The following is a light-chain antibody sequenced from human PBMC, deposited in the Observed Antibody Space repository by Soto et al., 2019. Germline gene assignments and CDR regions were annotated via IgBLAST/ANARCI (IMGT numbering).Light chain of an antibody. CDR2: LGS. J-gene: IGKJ1*01. Sequence: DIVMTQSPLSLPVTPGEPASISCRSSQSLLHSNGYNYLDWYLQKPGQSPQLLIYLGSNRASGVPDGISGSGSGTDFTLKISRVEAEDVGVYYCMQALQTPWTFGQGTKVEIK. CDR3: MQALQTPWT. CDR1: QSLLHSNGYNY. V-gene: IGKV2-28*01.